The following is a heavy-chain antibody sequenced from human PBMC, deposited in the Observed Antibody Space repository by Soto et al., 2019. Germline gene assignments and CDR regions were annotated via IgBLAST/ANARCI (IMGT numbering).Heavy chain of an antibody. CDR3: ARGVRTGFYGMDV. CDR1: GGTLSNYA. D-gene: IGHD3-10*01. Sequence: QVQLVQSGAEVKKTGSSVKVSCKASGGTLSNYALSWVRQAPGQGLEWVGGIIPIFGTSNYAQNFQGRLTITADESTSTAYRELSSLRFEDTAVYYCARGVRTGFYGMDVWGQGTTVTVSS. CDR2: IIPIFGTS. J-gene: IGHJ6*02. V-gene: IGHV1-69*01.